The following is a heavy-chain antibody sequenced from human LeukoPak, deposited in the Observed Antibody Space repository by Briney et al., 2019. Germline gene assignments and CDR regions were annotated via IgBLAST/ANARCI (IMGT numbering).Heavy chain of an antibody. CDR2: ISGSGGST. V-gene: IGHV3-23*01. J-gene: IGHJ5*02. CDR3: AKDDDYVWGNYRYVS. Sequence: GGSLRLSCAASGFTFSSYAMSWVRQAPGKGLEWVSVISGSGGSTYYADSVKGRFTISRDNSKNTLFLQMNSLRGEDTAVYYCAKDDDYVWGNYRYVSWGQGTLVTVSS. D-gene: IGHD3-16*02. CDR1: GFTFSSYA.